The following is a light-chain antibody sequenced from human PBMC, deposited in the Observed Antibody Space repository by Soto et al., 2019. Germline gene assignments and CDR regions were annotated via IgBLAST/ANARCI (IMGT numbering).Light chain of an antibody. CDR2: DAS. V-gene: IGKV3-15*01. CDR1: QSVSSK. J-gene: IGKJ1*01. Sequence: EIVMTHSPATLSVSPCERAALSFRASQSVSSKLAWYQQKPGQAPRLLIYDASTRATGIPARFSGSGSGTEFTLAISRLQSEDFAVYYCQQSHNWPRTFGQGTKVDIK. CDR3: QQSHNWPRT.